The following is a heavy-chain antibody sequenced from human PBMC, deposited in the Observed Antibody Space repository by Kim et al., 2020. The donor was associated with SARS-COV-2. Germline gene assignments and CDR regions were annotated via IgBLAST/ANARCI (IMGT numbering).Heavy chain of an antibody. Sequence: GSLRLSCAASGFPFNTYGMHWVRQAPGKGLEWVAVISYDGSNKYYADSVKGRFTISRDNSKNTLYLQMNSLRIEDTAVNYCAKSFSGSYFGYDYWGQGTLVTVSS. V-gene: IGHV3-30*18. CDR1: GFPFNTYG. D-gene: IGHD1-26*01. CDR2: ISYDGSNK. CDR3: AKSFSGSYFGYDY. J-gene: IGHJ4*02.